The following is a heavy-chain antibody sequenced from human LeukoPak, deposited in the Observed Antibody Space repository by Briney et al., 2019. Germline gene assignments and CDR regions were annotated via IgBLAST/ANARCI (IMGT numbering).Heavy chain of an antibody. Sequence: SQTLSLTCAISRDSVSTNSAAWSWIRQSPSRGLEWLGRTYYRSKWYNDYAVSVKSRITINADTSKNQFSLQLNSVTPEDTAVYYCTRDATIVGATRGNAFDIWGQGTMVTVSP. J-gene: IGHJ3*02. CDR1: RDSVSTNSAA. V-gene: IGHV6-1*01. D-gene: IGHD1-26*01. CDR3: TRDATIVGATRGNAFDI. CDR2: TYYRSKWYN.